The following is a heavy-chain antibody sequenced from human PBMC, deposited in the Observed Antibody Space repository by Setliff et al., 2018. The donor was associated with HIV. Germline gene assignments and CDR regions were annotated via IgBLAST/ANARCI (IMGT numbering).Heavy chain of an antibody. Sequence: GGFLRLSCTASGFTFADYTVSWVRQAPGKGLEWVAFIRNKVYGETIEYAASVKGRFSISRDVSGNTLYLQMNNLKSDDTAVYYCTRGGRSPPYYDLMDVWGQGTSVTVSS. J-gene: IGHJ6*02. CDR2: IRNKVYGETI. V-gene: IGHV3-49*04. CDR1: GFTFADYT. CDR3: TRGGRSPPYYDLMDV. D-gene: IGHD6-19*01.